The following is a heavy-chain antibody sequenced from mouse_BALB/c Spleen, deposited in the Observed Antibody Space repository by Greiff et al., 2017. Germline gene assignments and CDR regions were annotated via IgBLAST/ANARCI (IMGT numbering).Heavy chain of an antibody. V-gene: IGHV5-17*02. CDR1: GFTFSSFG. CDR2: ISSGSSTI. J-gene: IGHJ3*01. CDR3: ARDGNYPFAY. Sequence: EVNLVESGGGLVQPGGSRKLSCAASGFTFSSFGMHWVRQAPEKGLEWVAYISSGSSTIYYADTVKGRFTISRDNPKNTLFLQMTSLRSEDTAMYYCARDGNYPFAYWGQGTLVTVSA. D-gene: IGHD2-1*01.